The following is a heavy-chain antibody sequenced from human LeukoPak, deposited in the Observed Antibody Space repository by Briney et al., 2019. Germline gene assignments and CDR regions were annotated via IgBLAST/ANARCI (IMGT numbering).Heavy chain of an antibody. V-gene: IGHV1-69*05. CDR2: IIPIFGTA. D-gene: IGHD1-26*01. Sequence: SVKVSCKASGGTFSSYAISWVRQAPGQGLEWMGRIIPIFGTANYAQKFQGRVTITTDESTSTAYMELSSLRSEDTAVYYCASSRFGSYASLAEYFQHWGQGTLVTVSS. J-gene: IGHJ1*01. CDR1: GGTFSSYA. CDR3: ASSRFGSYASLAEYFQH.